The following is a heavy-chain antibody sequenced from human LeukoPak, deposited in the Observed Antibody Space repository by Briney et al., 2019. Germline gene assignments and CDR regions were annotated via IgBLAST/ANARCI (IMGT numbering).Heavy chain of an antibody. CDR3: ARPPSRGYSSSFEY. CDR2: IYPDESNI. J-gene: IGHJ4*02. CDR1: EYSFATYW. Sequence: GESLKISCKGSEYSFATYWIAWVRQMPGKGLEWMGIIYPDESNIRYSPSFQGQVTISADKSISTAYLQWSSLKASDTAIYYCARPPSRGYSSSFEYWGQGTLVTVSS. V-gene: IGHV5-51*01. D-gene: IGHD2-2*03.